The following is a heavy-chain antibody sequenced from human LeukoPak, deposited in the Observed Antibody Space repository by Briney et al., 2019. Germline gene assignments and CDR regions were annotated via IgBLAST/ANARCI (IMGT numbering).Heavy chain of an antibody. CDR1: GITFSNYN. D-gene: IGHD3-10*01. CDR3: AKDYLGVYYMDV. J-gene: IGHJ6*03. V-gene: IGHV3-21*04. Sequence: PGGSLRLSCAAPGITFSNYNMNWVRQAPGKGLEWISSITSSSSYTFYADSVKGRFTISRDNSKNTLYLQMNSLRAEDTAVYYCAKDYLGVYYMDVWGKGTTVTVSS. CDR2: ITSSSSYT.